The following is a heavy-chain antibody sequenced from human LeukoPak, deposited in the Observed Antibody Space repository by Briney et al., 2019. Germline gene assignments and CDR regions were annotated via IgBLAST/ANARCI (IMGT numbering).Heavy chain of an antibody. J-gene: IGHJ4*02. V-gene: IGHV3-7*01. CDR3: ARAAMDPFDY. D-gene: IGHD5-18*01. CDR1: GLTFSSSW. Sequence: PGGSLRLSCAVSGLTFSSSWMDWVRQAPGKGLEWVASINPDGNKKYSADSVKGRFTISRGNAENSLYLQMNSLRAEDTAVYYCARAAMDPFDYWGQGTLVTVSS. CDR2: INPDGNKK.